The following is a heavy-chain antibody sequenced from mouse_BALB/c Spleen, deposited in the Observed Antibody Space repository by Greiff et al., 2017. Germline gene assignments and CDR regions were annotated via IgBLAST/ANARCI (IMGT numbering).Heavy chain of an antibody. V-gene: IGHV1-14*01. D-gene: IGHD2-13*01. J-gene: IGHJ3*01. CDR3: ARGGDWDWFAY. CDR2: INSYNDGT. Sequence: VQLKESGPELVKPGASVKMSCKASGYTFTSYVMHWVKQKPGQGLEWIGYINSYNDGTKYNEKFKGKATLSSDKSSSTAYMELSSLTSEDSAVYYCARGGDWDWFAYWGQGTLVTVSA. CDR1: GYTFTSYV.